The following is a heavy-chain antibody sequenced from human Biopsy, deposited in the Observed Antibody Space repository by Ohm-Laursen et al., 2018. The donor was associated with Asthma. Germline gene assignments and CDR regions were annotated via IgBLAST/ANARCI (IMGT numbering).Heavy chain of an antibody. CDR1: GFTFDNYA. CDR3: ARGGLHYYEYYGMDV. J-gene: IGHJ6*02. V-gene: IGHV3-30*04. D-gene: IGHD2-21*02. CDR2: ILYDGRNT. Sequence: SLRLSCTASGFTFDNYAMHWVRQAPGKGLEWVTIILYDGRNTYYADSVEGRFTISRDNSKNTLFLQMSSLRPEDTAVYYCARGGLHYYEYYGMDVWGQGTTVTVSS.